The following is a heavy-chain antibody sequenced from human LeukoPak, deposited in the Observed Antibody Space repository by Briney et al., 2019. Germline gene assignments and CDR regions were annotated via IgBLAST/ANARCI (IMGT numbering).Heavy chain of an antibody. V-gene: IGHV3-21*01. J-gene: IGHJ4*02. D-gene: IGHD6-13*01. CDR1: GFTFSSYS. CDR2: ISSSSSYI. Sequence: PGGSLRLSCAASGFTFSSYSMNWVRQAPGKGLEWVSSISSSSSYIYYADSVKGRFTISRDNAKNSLYLQMNSLRAEDTAVYYCARGFVPMYSSSWSRKGHYFDYWGQGTLVTVSS. CDR3: ARGFVPMYSSSWSRKGHYFDY.